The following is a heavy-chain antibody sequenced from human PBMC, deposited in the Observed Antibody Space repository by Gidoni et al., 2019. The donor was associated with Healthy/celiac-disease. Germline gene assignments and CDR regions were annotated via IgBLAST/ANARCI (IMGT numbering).Heavy chain of an antibody. CDR1: GFTFSSYA. CDR2: ISGSGGST. V-gene: IGHV3-23*01. CDR3: AKDRGIVVVVAATFDY. J-gene: IGHJ4*02. Sequence: EVQLLESGGGLVQPGGSLRLSCAASGFTFSSYAMSWVRQAPGQGLAWVSAISGSGGSTYYADSVKGRFTISRDNSKNTLYLQMNSLRAEDTAVYYCAKDRGIVVVVAATFDYWGQGTLVTVSS. D-gene: IGHD2-15*01.